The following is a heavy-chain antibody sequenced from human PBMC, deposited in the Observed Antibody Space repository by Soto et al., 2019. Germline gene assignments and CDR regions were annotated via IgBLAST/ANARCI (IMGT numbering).Heavy chain of an antibody. J-gene: IGHJ4*02. CDR2: IIPIFGAT. D-gene: IGHD3-22*01. V-gene: IGHV1-69*01. CDR3: ARGIYVSSGYFGN. Sequence: SCKASGGTFSNYAISWVRQAPGQGLEWMGGIIPIFGATNYAQKFQGRVKITADESTSTAYMELSSLRSEDTAVFYCARGIYVSSGYFGNWGQGTLVTVSS. CDR1: GGTFSNYA.